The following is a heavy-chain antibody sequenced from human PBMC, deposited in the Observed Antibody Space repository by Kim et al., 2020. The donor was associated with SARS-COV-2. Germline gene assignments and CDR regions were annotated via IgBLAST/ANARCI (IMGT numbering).Heavy chain of an antibody. D-gene: IGHD1-26*01. V-gene: IGHV3-15*01. CDR3: TATRAY. CDR2: DGGAT. Sequence: DGGATDHAAPVKGRFIISRDDSKNTLYLEMNSLKTEATAIYYCTATRAYWGQGTLVTVSS. J-gene: IGHJ4*02.